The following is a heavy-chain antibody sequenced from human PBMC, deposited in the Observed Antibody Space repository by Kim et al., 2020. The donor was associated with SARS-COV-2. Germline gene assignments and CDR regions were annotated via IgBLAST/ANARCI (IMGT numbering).Heavy chain of an antibody. CDR3: TRDSSGSLDY. J-gene: IGHJ4*02. CDR2: IKHDESER. CDR1: GFTFSTYW. V-gene: IGHV3-7*03. Sequence: GGSLRLSCIASGFTFSTYWMAWVRQAPGKGLEWVANIKHDESERYYVASVKGRFTISRDNAKNSLYLQMDSLRAEDTAMYYCTRDSSGSLDYWGQGALVTVSS. D-gene: IGHD1-26*01.